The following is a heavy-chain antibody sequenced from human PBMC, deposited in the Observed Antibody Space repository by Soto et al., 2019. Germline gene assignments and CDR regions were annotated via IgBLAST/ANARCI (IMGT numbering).Heavy chain of an antibody. CDR1: GGSVSSGSYY. CDR3: ERGPYSNYVVDY. D-gene: IGHD4-4*01. J-gene: IGHJ4*02. Sequence: SETLSLTCTVSGGSVSSGSYYWSWIRQPPGKGLEWIGYIYYSGSTNYNPSLKSRVTISIDTSKNQFSLKLRSVTAADTAVYYCERGPYSNYVVDYWGQGALVAVSS. V-gene: IGHV4-61*01. CDR2: IYYSGST.